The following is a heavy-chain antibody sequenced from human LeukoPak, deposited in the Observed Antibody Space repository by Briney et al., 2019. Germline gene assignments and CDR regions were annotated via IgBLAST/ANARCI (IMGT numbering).Heavy chain of an antibody. CDR1: GYTLTELS. J-gene: IGHJ4*02. CDR2: LYPEDGET. D-gene: IGHD3-22*01. V-gene: IGHV1-24*01. Sequence: ASVKVSCKVSGYTLTELSMHWVRQAPRKGLEWMGGLYPEDGETIYAQKFQGRVTMTEDTSTDTAYMEVSSLRSEDTAVYYCARTYYYDSSGYRFDYGGQGTLVTVSS. CDR3: ARTYYYDSSGYRFDY.